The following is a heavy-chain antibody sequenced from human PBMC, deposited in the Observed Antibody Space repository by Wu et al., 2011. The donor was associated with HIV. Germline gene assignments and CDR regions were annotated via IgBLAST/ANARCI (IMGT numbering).Heavy chain of an antibody. D-gene: IGHD1-26*01. Sequence: QVQLVQSGDEVKKPGASVKVSCKASGYTFDNYGITWVRQAPGQGLEWMGWISTFSGNKNSAQKFEDRVTMTADTPTSTVYLELRSLRSDDTAVYYCTRDPPPVGATRDVFDVWGQGTMVTVSP. V-gene: IGHV1-18*01. CDR1: GYTFDNYG. CDR3: TRDPPPVGATRDVFDV. CDR2: ISTFSGNK. J-gene: IGHJ3*01.